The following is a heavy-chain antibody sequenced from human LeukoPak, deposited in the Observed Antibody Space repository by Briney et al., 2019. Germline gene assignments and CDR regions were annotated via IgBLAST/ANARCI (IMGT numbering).Heavy chain of an antibody. CDR1: GYTFTNYG. J-gene: IGHJ5*02. V-gene: IGHV1-18*01. CDR3: ARITYDFWSGYYMPDDP. D-gene: IGHD3-3*01. CDR2: ISIYNGNT. Sequence: ASVKVSCKASGYTFTNYGISWVRQAPGQGVEWMGWISIYNGNTDYAQKLRGRVTMTTDTSTSTAYMELRSLRSDDTAVYYCARITYDFWSGYYMPDDPWGQGTLVTVSS.